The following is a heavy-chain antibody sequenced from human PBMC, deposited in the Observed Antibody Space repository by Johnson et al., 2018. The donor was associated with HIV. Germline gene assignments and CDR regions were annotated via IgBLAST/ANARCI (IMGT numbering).Heavy chain of an antibody. J-gene: IGHJ3*02. V-gene: IGHV3-20*04. CDR1: GFTFYNYA. CDR2: INWHGGST. D-gene: IGHD1-26*01. CDR3: ARDGWEQRGETVGDGFDI. Sequence: MQLVESGGGVVRPGGSLRLSCAASGFTFYNYAMSWVRQTPGKGLEWVSGINWHGGSTGYADSVKGRFTISRDNTKNSVYLQMNSLRVEDTAFYYCARDGWEQRGETVGDGFDIWGQGTMVTVSS.